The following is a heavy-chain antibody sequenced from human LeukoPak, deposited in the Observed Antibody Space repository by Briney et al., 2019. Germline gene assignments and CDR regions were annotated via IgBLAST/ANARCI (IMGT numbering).Heavy chain of an antibody. CDR3: ATVGYSVYDWVY. CDR2: FDPEDGET. V-gene: IGHV1-24*01. CDR1: GYTLTELS. J-gene: IGHJ4*02. Sequence: ASVKVSCKVSGYTLTELSMHWVRQAPGKGLEWMGGFDPEDGETIYAQKFQGRVTMTEDTSTDTAYMELSSLRSEDTAVYYCATVGYSVYDWVYWGQGTLVTVSS. D-gene: IGHD5/OR15-5a*01.